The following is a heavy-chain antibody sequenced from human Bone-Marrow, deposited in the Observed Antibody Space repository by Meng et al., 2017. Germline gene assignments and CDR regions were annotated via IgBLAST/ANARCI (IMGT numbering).Heavy chain of an antibody. CDR2: INSDGSST. CDR1: GFTFSGYW. CDR3: ARASGWYVLGYFDL. Sequence: GESLISCAASGFTFSGYWMHWVRQAPGKGLVWVSRINSDGSSTSYADSVKGRFTISRDNAKNTLYLQMNSLRAEDTAVYYCARASGWYVLGYFDLWGRGTLVTVSS. J-gene: IGHJ2*01. D-gene: IGHD6-19*01. V-gene: IGHV3-74*01.